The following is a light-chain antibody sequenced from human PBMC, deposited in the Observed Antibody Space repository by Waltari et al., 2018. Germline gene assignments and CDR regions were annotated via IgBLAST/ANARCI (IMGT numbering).Light chain of an antibody. J-gene: IGLJ1*01. CDR1: NSDIGAYNY. CDR2: DVN. V-gene: IGLV2-11*01. CDR3: SSYAGGSLFV. Sequence: SALTQPRSVSGSPGQSVTISCTGSNSDIGAYNYSSWYQQHPGRAPKLMIYDVNKRPPGVPRRFSGSKCGNTASLTISGLQAEDETDYYCSSYAGGSLFVFGDGTKVTVL.